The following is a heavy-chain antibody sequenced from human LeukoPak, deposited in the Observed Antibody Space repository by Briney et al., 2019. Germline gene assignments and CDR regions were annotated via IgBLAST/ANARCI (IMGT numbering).Heavy chain of an antibody. J-gene: IGHJ3*02. CDR3: AREDIVVVVAALREAFDI. Sequence: SETLSLTCTVSGGSISSYYWSWIRQPPGKGLEWIGYIYYSGSTNYNPSLKSRVTISVDTSKNQFSLKLSSGTAADTAVYYCAREDIVVVVAALREAFDIWGQGTMVTVSS. CDR1: GGSISSYY. D-gene: IGHD2-15*01. CDR2: IYYSGST. V-gene: IGHV4-59*01.